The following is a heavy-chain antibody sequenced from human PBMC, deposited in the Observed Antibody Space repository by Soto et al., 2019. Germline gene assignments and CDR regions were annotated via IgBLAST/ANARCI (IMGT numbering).Heavy chain of an antibody. CDR2: IYPGDSDT. J-gene: IGHJ5*02. CDR1: GYSFTSYW. D-gene: IGHD3-22*01. Sequence: PGESLKISCKGSGYSFTSYWIGWVRQMPGKGLEWMGIIYPGDSDTRYSPSFQGQVTISADKSISTAYLQWSSLKASDTAMYYCARQPVDYYDSSGYYNYFDTWGQGTLVTVSS. V-gene: IGHV5-51*01. CDR3: ARQPVDYYDSSGYYNYFDT.